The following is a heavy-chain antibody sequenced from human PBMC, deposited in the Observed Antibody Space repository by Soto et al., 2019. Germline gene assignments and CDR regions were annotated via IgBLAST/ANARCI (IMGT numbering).Heavy chain of an antibody. CDR2: ISGSGGST. CDR3: AKDRTDWLSPLDY. D-gene: IGHD3-9*01. Sequence: PGGSLRLSCAASGFTFSSYAMSWVRQAPGKGLEWVSAISGSGGSTYYADSVKGRFTISRDNSKNTLYLQMNSLRAEDTAVYHCAKDRTDWLSPLDYWGQGTLVTVSS. CDR1: GFTFSSYA. V-gene: IGHV3-23*01. J-gene: IGHJ4*02.